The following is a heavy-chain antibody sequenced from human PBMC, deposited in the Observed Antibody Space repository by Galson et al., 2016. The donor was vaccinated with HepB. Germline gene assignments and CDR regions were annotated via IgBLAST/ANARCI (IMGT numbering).Heavy chain of an antibody. Sequence: SLRLSCAASGFTFSGSTMHWVRQAAGKGLEWVGRIRSKASNYATLYAASVKGRFTISRDDSDNTAYLQMNSLKTEDTAVYFCATLLSESGYPWGQGTLVTVSS. CDR3: ATLLSESGYP. CDR1: GFTFSGST. V-gene: IGHV3-73*01. D-gene: IGHD3-3*01. CDR2: IRSKASNYAT. J-gene: IGHJ4*02.